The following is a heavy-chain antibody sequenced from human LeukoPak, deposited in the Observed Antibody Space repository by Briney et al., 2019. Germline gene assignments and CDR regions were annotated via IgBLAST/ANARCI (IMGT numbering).Heavy chain of an antibody. CDR3: ARHSSRESFYDFDS. D-gene: IGHD3-16*01. CDR1: GGTSITHI. J-gene: IGHJ4*02. Sequence: SVTVSCKASGGTSITHIINWVRQAPGQGLEWMGMIIPMLGIPNYAQKFQGRVTFTEDRSTNTAYMALSSLRSEDTAVYYCARHSSRESFYDFDSWGQGALIIVSS. CDR2: IIPMLGIP. V-gene: IGHV1-69*02.